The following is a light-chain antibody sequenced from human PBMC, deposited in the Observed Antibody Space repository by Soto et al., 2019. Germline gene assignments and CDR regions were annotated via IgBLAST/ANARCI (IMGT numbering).Light chain of an antibody. V-gene: IGKV3-11*01. J-gene: IGKJ5*01. Sequence: EIVLTQSPATLSLSTGERATLSCRASQSIHTSLAWYQQKPGQPPRLVVYDSTLRANGVPDRFGGSRSGTEFTLTITNLEPEDFAEYYCQQRNVWTPITFGQGTRLE. CDR3: QQRNVWTPIT. CDR2: DST. CDR1: QSIHTS.